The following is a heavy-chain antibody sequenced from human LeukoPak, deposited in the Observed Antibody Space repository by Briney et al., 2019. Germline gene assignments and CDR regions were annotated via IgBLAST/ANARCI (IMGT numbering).Heavy chain of an antibody. Sequence: SETLSLTCSFSIVSIKNYYWNWIRQSPGKGLQWIGYIYYTGSTDYNFSLKSRVTISLDTSENQFSLRLNSVTAADTAVYYCARDGARQLWGQGTLVTVSS. D-gene: IGHD1-1*01. CDR2: IYYTGST. CDR3: ARDGARQL. J-gene: IGHJ4*02. V-gene: IGHV4-59*01. CDR1: IVSIKNYY.